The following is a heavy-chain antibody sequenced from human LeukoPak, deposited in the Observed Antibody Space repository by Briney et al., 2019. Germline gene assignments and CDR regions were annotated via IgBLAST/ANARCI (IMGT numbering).Heavy chain of an antibody. CDR1: GGSISSGGYS. J-gene: IGHJ4*02. V-gene: IGHV4-30-4*01. Sequence: PSQTLSLTCTVSGGSISSGGYSWSWIRQPPGKGPEWIGYIYYSGSTYYNPSLKSRVTISVDTSKNQFSLKLSSVTAADTAVYYCAGTDSRGYYLNSWGQGTLVTVSS. CDR3: AGTDSRGYYLNS. D-gene: IGHD3-22*01. CDR2: IYYSGST.